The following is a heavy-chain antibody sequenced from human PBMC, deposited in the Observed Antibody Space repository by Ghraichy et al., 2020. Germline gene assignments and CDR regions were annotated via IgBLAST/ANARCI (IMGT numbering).Heavy chain of an antibody. Sequence: GGSLRLSCAASGFTFSSYGMHWVRQAPGKGLEWVAVISYDESNKYYADSVKGRFTISRDNSKNTLYLQMNSLRAEDTAVYYCAPPPHSSGSWGQGTLVTVSS. J-gene: IGHJ5*02. V-gene: IGHV3-30*03. CDR3: APPPHSSGS. CDR1: GFTFSSYG. CDR2: ISYDESNK. D-gene: IGHD6-25*01.